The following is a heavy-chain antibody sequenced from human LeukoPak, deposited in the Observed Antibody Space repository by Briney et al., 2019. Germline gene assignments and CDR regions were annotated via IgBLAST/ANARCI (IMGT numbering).Heavy chain of an antibody. CDR2: IKSKKDGETI. CDR1: GFTFSNVW. CDR3: TTGPIAVTSGGYFDY. Sequence: GGSLRLSCGASGFTFSNVWMSWVRQAPGKGLEWVGRIKSKKDGETIDYAAPAKGRFSISRDDSINTLYLQMNSLKTEDTALYYCTTGPIAVTSGGYFDYWGQGTLVTVSS. J-gene: IGHJ4*02. V-gene: IGHV3-15*01. D-gene: IGHD6-19*01.